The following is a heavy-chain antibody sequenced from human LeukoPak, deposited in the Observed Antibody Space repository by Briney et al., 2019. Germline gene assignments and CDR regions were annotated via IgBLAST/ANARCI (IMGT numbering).Heavy chain of an antibody. Sequence: GRSLRLSCAASGFTFDDYAMHWVRQAPGKGLEWVSGISWNSGSIGYADSVKGRFTISRDNAKNSLYLQMNSLRAEDTAVYYCARDSGGYFDRNHFGYWGQGTLVTVSS. D-gene: IGHD3-9*01. CDR3: ARDSGGYFDRNHFGY. V-gene: IGHV3-9*01. CDR2: ISWNSGSI. J-gene: IGHJ4*02. CDR1: GFTFDDYA.